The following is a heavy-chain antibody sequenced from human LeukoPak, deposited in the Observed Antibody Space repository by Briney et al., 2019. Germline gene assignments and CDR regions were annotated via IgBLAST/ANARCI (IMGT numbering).Heavy chain of an antibody. D-gene: IGHD3-9*01. V-gene: IGHV1-18*01. CDR2: ISAYNGNT. CDR1: GYTFTSYG. J-gene: IGHJ4*02. Sequence: ASVKVSCKASGYTFTSYGISWVRQAPGQGLEWMGWISAYNGNTNYAQKLQGRVTMTTDTSTSTAYMELRSLRSDDTAVYYCARFAPEYDILTGWSGFGSFFDYWGQGTLVTVSS. CDR3: ARFAPEYDILTGWSGFGSFFDY.